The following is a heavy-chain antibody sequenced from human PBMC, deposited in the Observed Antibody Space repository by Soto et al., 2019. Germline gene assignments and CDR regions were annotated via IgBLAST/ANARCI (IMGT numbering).Heavy chain of an antibody. CDR2: INAGNGNT. D-gene: IGHD1-26*01. J-gene: IGHJ4*02. V-gene: IGHV1-3*01. Sequence: QVQLVQSGAEVKKPGASVKVSCKASGYTFTSYAMHWVRQAPGQRLEWMGWINAGNGNTKYSQKFQGRVTITRDTSASTAYMELSSLISEDTAVYYCARGVGSGLSDYWGQGTLVTVSS. CDR1: GYTFTSYA. CDR3: ARGVGSGLSDY.